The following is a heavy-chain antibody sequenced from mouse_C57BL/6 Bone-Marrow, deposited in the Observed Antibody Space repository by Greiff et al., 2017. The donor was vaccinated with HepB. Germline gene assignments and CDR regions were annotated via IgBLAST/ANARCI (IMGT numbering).Heavy chain of an antibody. CDR3: TTEGYYYGGYFDV. V-gene: IGHV14-4*01. Sequence: VQLQQSGAELVRLGASVKLSCTASGFNIKDDYMHWVKQRPEQGLEWIGWIDPENGDTEYASKFQGKATITADTSSNTAYLQLSSLTSEDTAVYYCTTEGYYYGGYFDVWGTGTTVTVSS. CDR1: GFNIKDDY. J-gene: IGHJ1*03. D-gene: IGHD1-1*01. CDR2: IDPENGDT.